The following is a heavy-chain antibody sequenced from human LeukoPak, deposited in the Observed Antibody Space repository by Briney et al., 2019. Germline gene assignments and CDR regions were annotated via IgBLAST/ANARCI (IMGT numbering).Heavy chain of an antibody. J-gene: IGHJ6*02. V-gene: IGHV3-23*01. Sequence: GGSLRLSCEGSGFVFRNYYMPWVRQAPGKGLEWVAAINGTGSTTYYADAVKGRFTISRDNSKNMLYLQMNSLRAEDTATYYCCDGMDVWGQGTTVAVSS. CDR2: INGTGSTT. CDR1: GFVFRNYY. CDR3: CDGMDV.